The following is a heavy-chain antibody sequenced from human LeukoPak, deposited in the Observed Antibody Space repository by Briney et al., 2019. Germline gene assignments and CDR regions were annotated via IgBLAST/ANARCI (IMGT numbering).Heavy chain of an antibody. Sequence: ASVKVSCKASGYTFTGYYMHWVRQAPGQGLEWMGWINPNSGGTNYAQKFQGWVTMTRDTSISTAYMELSRLRSDDTAVYYCARDITGTTGLGVDAFDIWGQGAMVTVSS. J-gene: IGHJ3*02. CDR3: ARDITGTTGLGVDAFDI. D-gene: IGHD1-20*01. CDR1: GYTFTGYY. V-gene: IGHV1-2*04. CDR2: INPNSGGT.